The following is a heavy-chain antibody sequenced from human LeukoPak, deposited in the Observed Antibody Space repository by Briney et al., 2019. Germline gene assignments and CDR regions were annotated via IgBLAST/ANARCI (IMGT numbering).Heavy chain of an antibody. D-gene: IGHD6-19*01. CDR3: ARTYSSGWNYYYYYMDV. Sequence: GESLKISCKGSGYNFNTHWIAWVRQMPGKGLEWMGIIYPGDSDTKCSPSFQGQVTISADKSISTAYLQWSSLKASDTAMYYCARTYSSGWNYYYYYMDVWGKGTTVTVSS. CDR1: GYNFNTHW. CDR2: IYPGDSDT. V-gene: IGHV5-51*01. J-gene: IGHJ6*03.